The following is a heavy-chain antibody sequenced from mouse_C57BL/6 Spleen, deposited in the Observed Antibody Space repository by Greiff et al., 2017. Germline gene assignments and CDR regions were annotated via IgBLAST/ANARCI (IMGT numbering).Heavy chain of an antibody. CDR3: AREGDGYLAWFAY. D-gene: IGHD2-3*01. Sequence: VQLQQPGAELVKPGASVKLSCKASGYTFTSYWMHWVKQRPGQGLEWIGMIHPNSGSTNYNEKFKSKATLTVDKSSSTAYMQLSSLTSEDSAVYYCAREGDGYLAWFAYWGQGTLVTVSA. J-gene: IGHJ3*01. V-gene: IGHV1-64*01. CDR1: GYTFTSYW. CDR2: IHPNSGST.